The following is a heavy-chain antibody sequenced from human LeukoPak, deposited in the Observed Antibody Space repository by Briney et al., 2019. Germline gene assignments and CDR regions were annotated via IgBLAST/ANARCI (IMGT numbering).Heavy chain of an antibody. V-gene: IGHV1-18*01. CDR1: GYTFSNHG. CDR2: ISGYKGQT. CDR3: ARDVGVSQFDY. D-gene: IGHD3-10*01. J-gene: IGHJ4*02. Sequence: ASVKVSRKASGYTFSNHGISWVRQGPGQGLEWMGWISGYKGQTEYAQKFQGRVTLTTDTSTSTAYMEVRSLTSDDTAVYYCARDVGVSQFDYWGQGTLVTVSS.